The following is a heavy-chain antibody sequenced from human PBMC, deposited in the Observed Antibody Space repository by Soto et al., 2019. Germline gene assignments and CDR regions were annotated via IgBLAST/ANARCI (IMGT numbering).Heavy chain of an antibody. CDR3: ARLPTGYPNWFDP. CDR1: GASISTNHHN. Sequence: QVQLQGSGPGLVRPSETLSLTCTVSGASISTNHHNWAWVRQPPGKGLEWMGNIHYRGDTYFNPSLGSRLSMSVDTSKNQFSLKLTSVTAADTAVYYCARLPTGYPNWFDPCGQGTLVTVSS. CDR2: IHYRGDT. J-gene: IGHJ5*02. D-gene: IGHD3-9*01. V-gene: IGHV4-39*01.